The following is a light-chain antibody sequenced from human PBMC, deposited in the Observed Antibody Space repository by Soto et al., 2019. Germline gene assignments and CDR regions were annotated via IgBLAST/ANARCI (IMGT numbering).Light chain of an antibody. CDR2: DAT. J-gene: IGKJ4*02. CDR3: QQRSNWPST. V-gene: IGKV3-11*01. CDR1: QSVSSY. Sequence: EIVLTQSPATLSLSPGERATLSCSASQSVSSYLAGYQQKPGQAPRLLIYDATNRATGNAARFSGSGSGTDFTLTITSLEPEDFAGYYCQQRSNWPSTFGGGTKVEIK.